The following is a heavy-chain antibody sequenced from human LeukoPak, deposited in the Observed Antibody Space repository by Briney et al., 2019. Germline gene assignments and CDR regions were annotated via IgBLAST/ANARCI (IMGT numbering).Heavy chain of an antibody. J-gene: IGHJ3*02. Sequence: SETLSLTCTVSGGSISSYHWSWIRQPPGKRLESIGFISYSGSTNSNPSLKSRVATSIDTSENQFSLKLSSVTAADTAVYYCVRGNYDSRGYSNAFDIWGQGAMVTVSS. V-gene: IGHV4-59*01. D-gene: IGHD3-22*01. CDR3: VRGNYDSRGYSNAFDI. CDR2: ISYSGST. CDR1: GGSISSYH.